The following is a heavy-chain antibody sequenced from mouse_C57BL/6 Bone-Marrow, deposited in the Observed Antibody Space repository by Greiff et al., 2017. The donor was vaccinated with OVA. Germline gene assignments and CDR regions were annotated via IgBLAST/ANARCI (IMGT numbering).Heavy chain of an antibody. D-gene: IGHD2-5*01. CDR1: GYAFTNYL. CDR2: INPGSGGT. V-gene: IGHV1-54*01. CDR3: AREGAYYSKGFAY. Sequence: VQLQQSGAELVRPGTSVKVSCKASGYAFTNYLIEWVKQRPGQGLEWIGVINPGSGGTNYNEKFKGKATLTADKSSSTAYMQLSSLTSEDSAVYFGAREGAYYSKGFAYWGQGTLVTVSA. J-gene: IGHJ3*01.